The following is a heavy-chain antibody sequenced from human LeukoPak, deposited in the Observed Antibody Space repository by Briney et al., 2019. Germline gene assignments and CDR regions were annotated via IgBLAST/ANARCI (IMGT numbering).Heavy chain of an antibody. Sequence: SETLSLICAVSGYSISSGYYWGWIRQPPGKGLEWIGSIYHSGSTYYNPSLKSRVTISVDTSKNQFSLKLSSVTAADTAVYYCARIGVVTTFDYWGQGTLVTVSS. D-gene: IGHD2-21*02. CDR2: IYHSGST. CDR3: ARIGVVTTFDY. CDR1: GYSISSGYY. J-gene: IGHJ4*02. V-gene: IGHV4-38-2*01.